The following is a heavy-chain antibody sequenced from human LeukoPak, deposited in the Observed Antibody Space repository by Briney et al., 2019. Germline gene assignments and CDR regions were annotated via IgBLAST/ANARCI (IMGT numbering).Heavy chain of an antibody. D-gene: IGHD3/OR15-3a*01. V-gene: IGHV3-30-3*01. CDR1: GFTFSSYA. Sequence: PGGSLRLSCAASGFTFSSYAMHWVRQAPGKGLEWVAVISYDGSNKCYADSVKGRFTISRDNSKNTLYLQMNSLRAEDTAVYYCARDGTGYYYNWFDPWGQGTLVTVSS. CDR2: ISYDGSNK. J-gene: IGHJ5*02. CDR3: ARDGTGYYYNWFDP.